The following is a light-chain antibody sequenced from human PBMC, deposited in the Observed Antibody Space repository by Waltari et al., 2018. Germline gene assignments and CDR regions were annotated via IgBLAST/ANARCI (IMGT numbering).Light chain of an antibody. CDR1: QSVSRT. CDR2: DAS. V-gene: IGKV3-20*01. J-gene: IGKJ1*01. CDR3: QKYGTLPAT. Sequence: EIVLTQSPGTLSLFPGERATLSCRASQSVSRTLAWYQQKPGQAPRLLIYDASSRAAGIPDRFSGSGSGTDFSLTISRLEPEDFGVYYCQKYGTLPATFGQGTKVEI.